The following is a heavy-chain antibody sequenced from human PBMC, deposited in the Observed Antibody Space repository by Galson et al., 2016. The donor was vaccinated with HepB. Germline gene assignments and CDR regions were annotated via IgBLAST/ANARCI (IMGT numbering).Heavy chain of an antibody. D-gene: IGHD3-10*01. CDR3: ARDGDYGSGIDAY. V-gene: IGHV3-7*03. J-gene: IGHJ4*02. CDR2: IKQDGSEK. CDR1: GFTFSDFG. Sequence: SLRLSCAASGFTFSDFGMHWVRQAPGKGLEWVANIKQDGSEKYYVDSVKGRFTISRDNAKNSLYLQMNSLRADDTAVYFCARDGDYGSGIDAYWGQGTLVTVSS.